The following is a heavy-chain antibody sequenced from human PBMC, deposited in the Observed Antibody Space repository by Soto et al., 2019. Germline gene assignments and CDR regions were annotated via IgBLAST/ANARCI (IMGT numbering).Heavy chain of an antibody. CDR2: TYYRSKWYN. Sequence: SQTLSLTCVISGDSVSSNSAAWNWIRQSPSRGLEWLGRTYYRSKWYNDYAVSVKSRITINPDTSKNQFSLQLNSVTPEDTAVYYCARGPSAYYYDSSGYYYESLFDYWGQGTLVTVSS. CDR1: GDSVSSNSAA. D-gene: IGHD3-22*01. CDR3: ARGPSAYYYDSSGYYYESLFDY. J-gene: IGHJ4*02. V-gene: IGHV6-1*01.